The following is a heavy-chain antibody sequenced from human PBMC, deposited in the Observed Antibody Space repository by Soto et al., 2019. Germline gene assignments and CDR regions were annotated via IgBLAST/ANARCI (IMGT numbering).Heavy chain of an antibody. J-gene: IGHJ6*02. CDR3: ALGAIFGVVPRRVYYYGMDV. CDR2: ISYDGSNK. V-gene: IGHV3-30*04. D-gene: IGHD3-3*01. Sequence: QVQLVESGGGVVQPGRSLRLSCAASGFTFSSYAMHWVRQAPGKGLEWVAVISYDGSNKYYADSVKGRFTISRDNSKNTLYLQMNSLRAEDTAVYYCALGAIFGVVPRRVYYYGMDVWGQGTTVTVSS. CDR1: GFTFSSYA.